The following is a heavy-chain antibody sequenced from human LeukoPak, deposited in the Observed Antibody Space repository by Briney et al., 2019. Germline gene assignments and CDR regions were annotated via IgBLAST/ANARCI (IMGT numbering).Heavy chain of an antibody. CDR3: ARSVSSSWYPFDY. V-gene: IGHV1-2*02. CDR1: GYTFTGYY. Sequence: ASVKVSCKASGYTFTGYYMHWVRQAPGQGLEWMGWINPNSGGTNYAQKLQGRVTMTTDTSTSTAYMELRSLRSDDTAVYYCARSVSSSWYPFDYWGQGTLVTVSS. D-gene: IGHD6-13*01. J-gene: IGHJ4*02. CDR2: INPNSGGT.